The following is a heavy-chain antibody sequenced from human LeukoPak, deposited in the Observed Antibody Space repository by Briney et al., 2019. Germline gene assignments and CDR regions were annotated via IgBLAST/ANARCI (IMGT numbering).Heavy chain of an antibody. Sequence: PSETLSLTCTVSGGSISSSSYYWSWIRQPPGKGLEWIGYIYYSGSTNYNPSLKSRVTISVDTSKNQFSLKLSSVTAADTAVYYCARSTIFGVVPVTWGQGTLVTVSS. D-gene: IGHD3-3*01. CDR2: IYYSGST. CDR3: ARSTIFGVVPVT. J-gene: IGHJ4*02. V-gene: IGHV4-61*01. CDR1: GGSISSSSYY.